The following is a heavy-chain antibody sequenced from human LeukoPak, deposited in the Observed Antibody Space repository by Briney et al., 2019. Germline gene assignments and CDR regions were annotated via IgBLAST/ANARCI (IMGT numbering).Heavy chain of an antibody. CDR3: ARDGYRVTGYYYYMDV. D-gene: IGHD5-12*01. Sequence: SEALSLTCTVSGGSISSGSYYWSWIRQPAGRGLEWIGRIYTNGGTNYNPSLTSRVTISLDASKNQFSLELTSVTAADTAVYFCARDGYRVTGYYYYMDVWGKGTTVTVSS. CDR1: GGSISSGSYY. V-gene: IGHV4-61*02. J-gene: IGHJ6*03. CDR2: IYTNGGT.